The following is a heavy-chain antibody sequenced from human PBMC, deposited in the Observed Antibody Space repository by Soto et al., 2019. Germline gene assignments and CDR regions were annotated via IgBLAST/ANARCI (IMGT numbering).Heavy chain of an antibody. D-gene: IGHD1-1*01. CDR2: ISTSGSSI. Sequence: QVQLVESGGGLVKPGGSLRLSCAASGFTFSDYYMSWIRQAPGKGLEWVSYISTSGSSIFYADSVKGRFTISRDNAKNSLYLQMNSLRAEDTAVYYCARDESNDSWFAFDTWGQGTKVTVSS. V-gene: IGHV3-11*01. CDR1: GFTFSDYY. CDR3: ARDESNDSWFAFDT. J-gene: IGHJ3*02.